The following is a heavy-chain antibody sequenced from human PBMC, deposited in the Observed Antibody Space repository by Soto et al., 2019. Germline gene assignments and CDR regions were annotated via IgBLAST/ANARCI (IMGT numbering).Heavy chain of an antibody. CDR3: ARDIRGYSRAFDY. CDR1: GGSISGYY. J-gene: IGHJ4*02. D-gene: IGHD5-18*01. V-gene: IGHV4-59*01. Sequence: PSETLSLTCTISGGSISGYYWSWIRQPPGKGLEWIGYVHYTGSTKYNPSLESRVAMSADTSKNQFSLKVTSVTAADTAVYYCARDIRGYSRAFDYWGQGTLVTVS. CDR2: VHYTGST.